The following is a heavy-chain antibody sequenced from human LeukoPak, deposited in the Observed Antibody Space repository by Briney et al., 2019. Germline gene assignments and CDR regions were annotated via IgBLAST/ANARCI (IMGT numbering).Heavy chain of an antibody. Sequence: SQTLSLTCAVYGGSFSGYYWNWIRRPPGKGLEWIGEINHSRSTNYNPPLKSRVTISVDTSKNQFSLKLSSVTAADTAVYYCARGVFVVVPAAMAYNYYMDVWGKGTTVTVSS. CDR3: ARGVFVVVPAAMAYNYYMDV. V-gene: IGHV4-34*01. CDR2: INHSRST. CDR1: GGSFSGYY. J-gene: IGHJ6*03. D-gene: IGHD2-2*01.